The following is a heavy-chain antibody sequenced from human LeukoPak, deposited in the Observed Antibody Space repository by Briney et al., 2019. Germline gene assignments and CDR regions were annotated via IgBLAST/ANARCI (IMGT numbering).Heavy chain of an antibody. V-gene: IGHV3-23*01. CDR1: GFTFSSYA. Sequence: GGSLRLSCAASGFTFSSYAMSWVRQAPGKGLEWVSAISGSGGSTYYADSVKGRFTISRDNSKNTLYLQLNSLRAEDTAVYSCAKSRSGYYYMDVWGKGTTVTVSS. CDR3: AKSRSGYYYMDV. J-gene: IGHJ6*03. CDR2: ISGSGGST. D-gene: IGHD3-10*01.